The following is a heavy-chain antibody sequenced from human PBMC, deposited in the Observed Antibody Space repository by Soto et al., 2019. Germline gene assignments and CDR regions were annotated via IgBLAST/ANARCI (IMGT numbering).Heavy chain of an antibody. CDR2: IYYSGST. Sequence: SETLSLTCTVSGGSISSSSYYWGWIRQPPGKGLEWIGSIYYSGSTYYNPSLESRVTISVDTSKNQFSLKLSSVTAADTAVYYCARTRQWARHWFDPWGQGTLVTVSS. CDR1: GGSISSSSYY. V-gene: IGHV4-39*01. D-gene: IGHD1-26*01. CDR3: ARTRQWARHWFDP. J-gene: IGHJ5*02.